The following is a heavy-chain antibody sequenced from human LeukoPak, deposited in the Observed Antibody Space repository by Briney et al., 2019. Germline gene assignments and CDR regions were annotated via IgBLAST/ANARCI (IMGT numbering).Heavy chain of an antibody. D-gene: IGHD2-15*01. CDR2: IYYTGST. CDR3: ARGFCSGGHCYRTFFDY. Sequence: PSETLSLTCTVSGGSISNYYWSWIRQSPGKGLEWIGYIYYTGSTNYNPSLKNRVTILVDTSNNQFSLKLSSVTAADTAVYYCARGFCSGGHCYRTFFDYWGQGTLVTVSS. V-gene: IGHV4-59*01. CDR1: GGSISNYY. J-gene: IGHJ4*02.